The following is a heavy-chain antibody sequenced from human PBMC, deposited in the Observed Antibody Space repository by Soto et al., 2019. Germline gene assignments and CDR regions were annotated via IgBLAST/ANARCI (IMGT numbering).Heavy chain of an antibody. CDR2: IWSDGSNQ. CDR1: GFTFRTYG. CDR3: ARDRGAARPDYYDAMGV. J-gene: IGHJ6*02. V-gene: IGHV3-33*01. D-gene: IGHD6-6*01. Sequence: SLRLSCAASGFTFRTYGMHWVRQSPGKGLEWVAVIWSDGSNQYYADSVKGRFTISRDNFKKMVYLQMNSLRAEDTAVYYCARDRGAARPDYYDAMGVWGQGTTVTVSS.